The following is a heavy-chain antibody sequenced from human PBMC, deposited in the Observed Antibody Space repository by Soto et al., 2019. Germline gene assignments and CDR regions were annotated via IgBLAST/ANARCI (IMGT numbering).Heavy chain of an antibody. V-gene: IGHV1-69*12. CDR2: NIPLFGTA. CDR3: AGDDGLDV. J-gene: IGHJ6*02. CDR1: GGTFSSYA. Sequence: QVQLVQSGAEVKKPGSSVKVSCKASGGTFSSYAISWVRQAPGQGLGWMGGNIPLFGTANYAQKFQGRVTITADESTSTADMEVGSLRSEDTDVYYCAGDDGLDVWGQGTTVTVSS.